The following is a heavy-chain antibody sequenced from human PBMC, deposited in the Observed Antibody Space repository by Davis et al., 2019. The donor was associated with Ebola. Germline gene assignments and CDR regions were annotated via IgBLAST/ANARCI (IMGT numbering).Heavy chain of an antibody. V-gene: IGHV3-23*01. D-gene: IGHD6-19*01. CDR1: GFTFSSYA. J-gene: IGHJ4*02. CDR2: ISGSGGST. Sequence: GESLKISCAASGFTFSSYAMSWVRQAPGKGLEWVSAISGSGGSTYYADSVKGRFTISRDNSKNTLYLQMNSLRAEDTAVYYCAKYPSGWYEVYFDYWGQGTLVTVSS. CDR3: AKYPSGWYEVYFDY.